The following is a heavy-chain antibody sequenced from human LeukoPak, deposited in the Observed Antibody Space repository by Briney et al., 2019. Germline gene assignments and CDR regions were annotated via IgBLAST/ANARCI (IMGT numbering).Heavy chain of an antibody. CDR1: GGSSRSGDYF. CDR3: TRYFDWLLSRDAFDI. D-gene: IGHD3-9*01. V-gene: IGHV4-31*11. Sequence: SETLSLTCAVSGGSSRSGDYFWSWIRQPPGKGLEWMGHIHYSGNTYYNPSLKSRVTISVDTSKNQFSLKLSSVTAADTAVYYCTRYFDWLLSRDAFDIWGQGTMVTVSS. J-gene: IGHJ3*02. CDR2: IHYSGNT.